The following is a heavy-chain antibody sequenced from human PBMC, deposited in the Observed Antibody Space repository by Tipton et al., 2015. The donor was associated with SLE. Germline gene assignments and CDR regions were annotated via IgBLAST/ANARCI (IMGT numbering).Heavy chain of an antibody. CDR3: ARHECSGGSCYDWFDP. J-gene: IGHJ5*02. CDR1: GFTFSSHW. Sequence: SLRLSCEASGFTFSSHWMHWVRQAPGKGLVWVSRINFDGSSISYGDSVKGRFTISRDNAKNTLYLQMNSLRVEDTAVYYCARHECSGGSCYDWFDPWGQGALVTVSS. CDR2: INFDGSSI. V-gene: IGHV3-74*01. D-gene: IGHD2-15*01.